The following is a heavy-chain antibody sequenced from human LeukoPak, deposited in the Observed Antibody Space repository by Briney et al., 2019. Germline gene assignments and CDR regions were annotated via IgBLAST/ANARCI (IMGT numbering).Heavy chain of an antibody. V-gene: IGHV1-69*13. J-gene: IGHJ5*02. CDR1: GYTLTELS. CDR3: ASEDYDSSGRNNWFDP. CDR2: IIAIFGTA. D-gene: IGHD3-22*01. Sequence: GASVKVSCKVSGYTLTELSMHWVRQAPGQGPEWMGGIIAIFGTANYAQKFQGRVTITADESTSTAYMELSSLRFEDTAVYYCASEDYDSSGRNNWFDPWGQGTLVTVSS.